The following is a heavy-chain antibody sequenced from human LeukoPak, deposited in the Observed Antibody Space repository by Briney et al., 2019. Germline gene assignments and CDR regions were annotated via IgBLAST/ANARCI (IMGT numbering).Heavy chain of an antibody. Sequence: SETLSLTCAVFGGSFSGYYWSWVRQPPGKGLEWIGEINHPGSTNFNPSLKSRVTISVDTSKNQFSLKLSSVTAADTAVYYCARGHDSSGYVYYYYYMDVWGKGTTVTVSS. V-gene: IGHV4-34*01. CDR1: GGSFSGYY. CDR2: INHPGST. J-gene: IGHJ6*03. D-gene: IGHD3-22*01. CDR3: ARGHDSSGYVYYYYYMDV.